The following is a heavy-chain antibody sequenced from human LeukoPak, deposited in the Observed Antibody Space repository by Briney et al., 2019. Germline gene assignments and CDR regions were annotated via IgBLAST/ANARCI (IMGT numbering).Heavy chain of an antibody. CDR1: GFTFGDYS. V-gene: IGHV3-49*04. D-gene: IGHD2-15*01. Sequence: GGSLRLSCEASGFTFGDYSVSWVRQAPGKGLSWVGFIRKKAYGGTTEYAASVKGRFTISRDDSISIVYLQMNNLKTEDTAVYYCTRNDSPGPNWGQGTLVTVSS. J-gene: IGHJ4*02. CDR3: TRNDSPGPN. CDR2: IRKKAYGGTT.